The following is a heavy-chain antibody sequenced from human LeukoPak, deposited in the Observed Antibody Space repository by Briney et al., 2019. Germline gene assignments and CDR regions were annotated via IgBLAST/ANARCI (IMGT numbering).Heavy chain of an antibody. CDR1: GFTFSSYS. V-gene: IGHV4-34*01. J-gene: IGHJ4*02. Sequence: PGGSLRLSCAASGFTFSSYSMNWVRQPPGKGLEWIGEINHSGSTNYNPSLKSRVTISVDTSKNQFSLKLSSVTAADTAVYYCARRITFGGVILGYFDYWGQGTLVTVSS. CDR2: INHSGST. D-gene: IGHD3-16*01. CDR3: ARRITFGGVILGYFDY.